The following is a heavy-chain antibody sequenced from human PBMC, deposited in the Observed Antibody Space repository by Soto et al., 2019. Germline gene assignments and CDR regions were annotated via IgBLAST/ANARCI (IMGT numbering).Heavy chain of an antibody. CDR2: IKQDGSEK. Sequence: EVQLVESGGGLVQPGGSLRLSCAASGFTFSSYWMSWVRQAPGKGLEWVANIKQDGSEKYYVDSVKGRFTISRDNAKNSLYLQMNSLRAEDTAVYYCARDRPRYDFWSGYYDYWGQGTLVTVPS. V-gene: IGHV3-7*05. D-gene: IGHD3-3*01. CDR1: GFTFSSYW. J-gene: IGHJ4*02. CDR3: ARDRPRYDFWSGYYDY.